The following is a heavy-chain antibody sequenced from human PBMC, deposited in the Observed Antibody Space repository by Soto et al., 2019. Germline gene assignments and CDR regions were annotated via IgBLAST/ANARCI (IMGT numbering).Heavy chain of an antibody. J-gene: IGHJ3*02. CDR2: ISGSGGST. D-gene: IGHD4-17*01. CDR1: GFTFSSYA. V-gene: IGHV3-23*01. Sequence: GGSLRLSCAASGFTFSSYAMSWVRQAPGKGLEWVSAISGSGGSTYYADSVKGRFTISRDNSKNTLYLQMNSLRAEDTAVYYCALTGSPVTTGDAFDIWGQGTMVTVSS. CDR3: ALTGSPVTTGDAFDI.